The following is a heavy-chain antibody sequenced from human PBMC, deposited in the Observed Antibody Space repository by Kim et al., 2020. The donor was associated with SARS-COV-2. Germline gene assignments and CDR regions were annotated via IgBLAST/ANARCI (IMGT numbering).Heavy chain of an antibody. V-gene: IGHV5-51*01. CDR2: IYPGDSDI. CDR3: ARGEGFGYDNNWFDP. Sequence: GESLKISCKGSGYSFSIYWIGWVRQMPGKGLEWMGIIYPGDSDIRYSPSFQGQVTISADKSINTAYLQWNSLKASDTAMYYCARGEGFGYDNNWFDPWGQGTLVTVSS. CDR1: GYSFSIYW. D-gene: IGHD5-12*01. J-gene: IGHJ5*02.